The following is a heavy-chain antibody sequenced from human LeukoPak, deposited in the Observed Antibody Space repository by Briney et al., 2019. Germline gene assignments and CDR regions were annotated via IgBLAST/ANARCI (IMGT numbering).Heavy chain of an antibody. CDR3: ARDTVTKPIYYYYYMDV. CDR2: IYTSGST. CDR1: GYSISSDYY. D-gene: IGHD4-17*01. J-gene: IGHJ6*03. V-gene: IGHV4-61*02. Sequence: SETLSLTCTVSGYSISSDYYWSWIRQPAGKGLEWIGRIYTSGSTNYNPSLKSRVTISVDTSKNQFSLKLSSVTAADTAVYYCARDTVTKPIYYYYYMDVWGKGTTVTVSS.